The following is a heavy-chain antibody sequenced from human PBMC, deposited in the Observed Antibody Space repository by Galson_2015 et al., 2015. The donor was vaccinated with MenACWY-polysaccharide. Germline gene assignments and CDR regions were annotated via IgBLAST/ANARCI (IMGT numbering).Heavy chain of an antibody. CDR3: AKVRGYGDYGTYFDY. V-gene: IGHV3-23*01. CDR2: IRGSGGST. J-gene: IGHJ4*02. CDR1: GFTFSSYT. Sequence: SLRLSCAASGFTFSSYTMTWVRQAPGKGLEWVSAIRGSGGSTYYADSVKGRFTISRDNSKNTLYLQMNSLRAEDTAVYYCAKVRGYGDYGTYFDYWGQGTLVTVSS. D-gene: IGHD4-17*01.